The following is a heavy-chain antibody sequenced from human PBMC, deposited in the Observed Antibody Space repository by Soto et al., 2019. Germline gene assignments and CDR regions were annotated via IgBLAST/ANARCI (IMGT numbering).Heavy chain of an antibody. Sequence: QVQLVQSGAEVKKPGASVKVSCKASRYTFTNFGISWVRQAPGQGLAWMGWISPYNGNTNYAQKLQGRVTMTTDTSTSTAYMELRSLTSDDTAVYYCATDTGSHQDSWRQGTLVTVSS. V-gene: IGHV1-18*01. CDR3: ATDTGSHQDS. CDR1: RYTFTNFG. CDR2: ISPYNGNT. D-gene: IGHD2-15*01. J-gene: IGHJ4*02.